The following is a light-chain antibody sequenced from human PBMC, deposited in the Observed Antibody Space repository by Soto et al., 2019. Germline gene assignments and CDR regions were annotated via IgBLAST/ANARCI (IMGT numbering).Light chain of an antibody. J-gene: IGKJ2*01. CDR1: QGISSY. V-gene: IGKV1-9*01. CDR3: QQLNSYPGYT. Sequence: DIQLTQSPSFLSASVGDRVTITCRASQGISSYLAWYQQKPGKAPKLLIYAASTLQSWVPSRFSGSGSGTEFTLTISSLQPEDFATYYCQQLNSYPGYTFGQGTKLEIK. CDR2: AAS.